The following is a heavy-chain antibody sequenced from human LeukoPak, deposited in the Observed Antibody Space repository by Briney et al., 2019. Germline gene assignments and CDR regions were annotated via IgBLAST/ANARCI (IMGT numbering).Heavy chain of an antibody. J-gene: IGHJ4*02. D-gene: IGHD6-13*01. CDR1: GDSVSSNSAA. CDR3: ARGVRTIAAAGRYFDY. CDR2: TYYRSKWYN. Sequence: SQTLSLTCAISGDSVSSNSAAWNWIRQSPSRGLEWLGRTYYRSKWYNDYAVSVKSRITINPDTSKNQFSLQLNSVTPEDTDVYYCARGVRTIAAAGRYFDYWGQGTLVTVSS. V-gene: IGHV6-1*01.